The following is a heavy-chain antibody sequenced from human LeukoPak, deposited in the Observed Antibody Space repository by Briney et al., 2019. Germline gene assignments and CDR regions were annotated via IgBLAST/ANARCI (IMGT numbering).Heavy chain of an antibody. V-gene: IGHV3-33*08. D-gene: IGHD3-22*01. CDR2: IWYDGSNK. J-gene: IGHJ4*02. CDR1: GFTVSTNY. CDR3: ARGLPMIVVVMEDFDY. Sequence: GGSLRLSCAASGFTVSTNYMSWVRQAPGKGLEWVAVIWYDGSNKYYADSVKGRFTISRDNSKNTLYPQMNSLRAEDTAVYYCARGLPMIVVVMEDFDYWGQGTLVTVSS.